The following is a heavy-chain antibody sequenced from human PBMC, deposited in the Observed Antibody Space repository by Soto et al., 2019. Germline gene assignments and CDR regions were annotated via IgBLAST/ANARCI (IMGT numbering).Heavy chain of an antibody. D-gene: IGHD3-9*01. J-gene: IGHJ4*02. CDR1: GFTFSSYA. CDR3: AKGCPFSYDILTGSPRCPSSAPSRNPFDY. CDR2: ISGSGGST. Sequence: HPGGSLRLACAASGFTFSSYAMSWVRQAPGKGLEWVSAISGSGGSTYYADSVKGRFTISRDNSKNTLYLQMNSLRAEDTAVYYCAKGCPFSYDILTGSPRCPSSAPSRNPFDYWGQGPLVTVSS. V-gene: IGHV3-23*01.